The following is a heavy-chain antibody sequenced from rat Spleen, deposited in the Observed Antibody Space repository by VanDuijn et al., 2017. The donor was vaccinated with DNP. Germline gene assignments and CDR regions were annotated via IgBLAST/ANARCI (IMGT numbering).Heavy chain of an antibody. CDR3: TRNPHFRTAAAFDY. V-gene: IGHV5-31*01. CDR2: ITNTGDST. Sequence: EVQLVESGGGPVQPGRSLKLSCVASGFIFSNYWMTWIRQAPGKGLEWVASITNTGDSTYYSDSVKGRFSISRDNAKSTLYLQVNILRAEDTATYYCTRNPHFRTAAAFDYWGQGVMVTVSS. J-gene: IGHJ2*01. D-gene: IGHD3-8*01. CDR1: GFIFSNYW.